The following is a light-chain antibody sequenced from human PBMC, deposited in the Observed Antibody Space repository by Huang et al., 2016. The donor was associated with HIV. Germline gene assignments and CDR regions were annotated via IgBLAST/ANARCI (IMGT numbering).Light chain of an antibody. CDR3: QQYSDWPPLT. CDR1: HSVDSD. J-gene: IGKJ4*01. CDR2: DAS. V-gene: IGKV3-15*01. Sequence: EIEMTQSPATLSVSPGERATLSCRASHSVDSDLAWYQQKPGQAPRLLIYDASTRATGILAKFNGTGSGTEFSLSITNLQSEDFAVYYCQQYSDWPPLTFGGGTKVEI.